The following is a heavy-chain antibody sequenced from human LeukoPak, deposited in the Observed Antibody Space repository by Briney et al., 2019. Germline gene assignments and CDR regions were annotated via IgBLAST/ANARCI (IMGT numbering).Heavy chain of an antibody. CDR1: GFTFSSYA. V-gene: IGHV3-23*01. D-gene: IGHD3-9*01. CDR3: AKDSDAAGYYYFDY. J-gene: IGHJ4*02. Sequence: PGGSLRLSCAASGFTFSSYAMSWVRQAPGKGLEWVSAISGSGGSTYYADSVTGRFTISRDNSKNTLYLQMNSLRAEDTAVYYCAKDSDAAGYYYFDYWGQGTLVTVSS. CDR2: ISGSGGST.